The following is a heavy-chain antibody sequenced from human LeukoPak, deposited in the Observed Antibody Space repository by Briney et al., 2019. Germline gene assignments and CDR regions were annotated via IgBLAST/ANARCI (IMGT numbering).Heavy chain of an antibody. CDR2: VYPDDSDT. Sequence: GESPKISFKGSGYSFTNYWIGWVRQMPGKGLEWMGSVYPDDSDTRYSPSFQGQVTISADTSISTAYLQWSSLKASDTAQYYCARRGGGGGSFDSWGQATLVAVSS. CDR1: GYSFTNYW. CDR3: ARRGGGGGSFDS. V-gene: IGHV5-51*01. D-gene: IGHD3-10*01. J-gene: IGHJ4*02.